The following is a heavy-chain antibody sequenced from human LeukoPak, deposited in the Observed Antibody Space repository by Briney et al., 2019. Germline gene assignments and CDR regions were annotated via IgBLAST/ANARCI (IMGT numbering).Heavy chain of an antibody. Sequence: SETLSLTCAVYGGSFSGYSWSWIRQPPGKGLEWIGYIYYSGSTNYNPSLKSRVTISVDTSKNQFSLKLSSVTAADTAVYYCARIPNCSSTSCLPTYFDYWGQGTLVTVSS. CDR2: IYYSGST. CDR3: ARIPNCSSTSCLPTYFDY. J-gene: IGHJ4*02. D-gene: IGHD2-2*01. V-gene: IGHV4-59*01. CDR1: GGSFSGYS.